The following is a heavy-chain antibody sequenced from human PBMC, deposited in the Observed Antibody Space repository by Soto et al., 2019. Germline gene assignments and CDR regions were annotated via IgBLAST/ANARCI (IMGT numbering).Heavy chain of an antibody. CDR1: GGSFSVYY. J-gene: IGHJ6*01. CDR3: ARRRLWDYYGSGTPYGMDV. V-gene: IGHV4-34*01. CDR2: INHSGST. Sequence: PSETLCITCAFYGGSFSVYYWSWIRQPPGKGLEWIGEINHSGSTNYNPSLKSRVTISVDTSKNQFSLKLSSVTAADTAVYYCARRRLWDYYGSGTPYGMDVWGQGTPVTVSS. D-gene: IGHD3-10*01.